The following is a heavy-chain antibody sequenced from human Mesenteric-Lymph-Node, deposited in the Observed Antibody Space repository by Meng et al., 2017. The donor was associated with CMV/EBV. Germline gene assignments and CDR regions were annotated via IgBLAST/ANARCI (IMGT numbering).Heavy chain of an antibody. CDR2: INQDGSEK. Sequence: GGSLRLSCAASGFTFSDYWMSWVRQAPGEGLAWLADINQDGSEKYYEDSVKGRFTISRDNAKNSLYLQMNSLRAEDTAVYYCATDQGTQGWFDPWGQGTLVTVSS. V-gene: IGHV3-7*01. CDR3: ATDQGTQGWFDP. CDR1: GFTFSDYW. D-gene: IGHD3-10*01. J-gene: IGHJ5*02.